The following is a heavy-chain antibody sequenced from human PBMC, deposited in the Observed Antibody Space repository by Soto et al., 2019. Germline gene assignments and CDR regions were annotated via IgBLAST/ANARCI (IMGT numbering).Heavy chain of an antibody. CDR1: GFTFSSYA. J-gene: IGHJ2*01. V-gene: IGHV3-23*01. Sequence: EVQLLESGGGLVQPGGSLRLSCAASGFTFSSYAMSWVRQAPGKGLEWVSAISGSGGSTYYADSVKGRFTVSRDNSKNTLYLQMISLRAEDAAVYYCAKYNGDQDWYFGLWGRGTLVTVSS. D-gene: IGHD4-17*01. CDR3: AKYNGDQDWYFGL. CDR2: ISGSGGST.